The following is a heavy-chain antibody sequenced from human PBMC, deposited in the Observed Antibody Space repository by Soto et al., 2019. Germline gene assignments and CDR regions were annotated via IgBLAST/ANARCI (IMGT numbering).Heavy chain of an antibody. Sequence: EMQLLESGGGLVWPGGSLRLSCAASGFTFSTYAMSWVRQAPGGGLEWVAGLFGSGRGISYADSVKGRFTISRDNSNNMLYLQMHSLRVEDTAVYYCAKDRQPYGLWHFDHWGQGTLVTVSS. V-gene: IGHV3-23*01. CDR3: AKDRQPYGLWHFDH. CDR2: LFGSGRGI. D-gene: IGHD3-10*01. J-gene: IGHJ4*02. CDR1: GFTFSTYA.